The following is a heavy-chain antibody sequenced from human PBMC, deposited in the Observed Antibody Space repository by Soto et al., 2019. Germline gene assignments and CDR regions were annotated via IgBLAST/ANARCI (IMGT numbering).Heavy chain of an antibody. CDR2: TSAFNGYT. J-gene: IGHJ3*01. CDR3: ARGRGVVIPAGTPDAFDV. V-gene: IGHV1-18*01. CDR1: GYIFNKYG. Sequence: ASVKVSCKASGYIFNKYGFNWVRQAPGQGLEWMGRTSAFNGYTNFAQKFQGRVTLTTGTSTNTAYMELSSLRSDDTAIYYCARGRGVVIPAGTPDAFDVWGQGTMVTVSS. D-gene: IGHD2-21*01.